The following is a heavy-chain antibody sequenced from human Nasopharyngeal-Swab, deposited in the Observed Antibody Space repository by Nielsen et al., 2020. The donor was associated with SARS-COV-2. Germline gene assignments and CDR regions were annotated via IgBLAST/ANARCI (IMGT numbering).Heavy chain of an antibody. D-gene: IGHD2-15*01. CDR3: ARGGDPREVVAATDCFDP. Sequence: ASVKVSCKASGYTFTRYYIHWVRQAPGQGLEWMGIINPGGGSARYSQNFQGRVTMTRDTSTSTVYMELSSLRSEDTAVYYRARGGDPREVVAATDCFDPWGQGTLVTVSS. V-gene: IGHV1-46*01. CDR2: INPGGGSA. J-gene: IGHJ5*02. CDR1: GYTFTRYY.